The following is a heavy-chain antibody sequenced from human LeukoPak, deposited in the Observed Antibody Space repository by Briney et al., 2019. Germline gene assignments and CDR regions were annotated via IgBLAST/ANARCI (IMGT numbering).Heavy chain of an antibody. CDR3: ARGDYDFWSGPKRYYYYMDV. J-gene: IGHJ6*03. Sequence: GASVKVSCKASGGTFSSYAISWVRQAPGQGLEWMGRIIPIFGTANYAQKLQGRVTMTTDTSTSTAYMELRSLRSDDTAVYYCARGDYDFWSGPKRYYYYMDVWGKGTTVTVSS. V-gene: IGHV1-69*05. CDR1: GGTFSSYA. D-gene: IGHD3-3*01. CDR2: IIPIFGTA.